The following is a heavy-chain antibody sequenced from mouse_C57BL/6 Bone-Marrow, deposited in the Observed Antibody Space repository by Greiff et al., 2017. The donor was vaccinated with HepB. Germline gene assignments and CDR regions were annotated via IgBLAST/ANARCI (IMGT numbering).Heavy chain of an antibody. V-gene: IGHV1-55*01. J-gene: IGHJ1*03. Sequence: QVQLQQPGAELVKPGASVKMSCKASGYTFTSYWITWVKQRPGQGLEWIGDIYPGSGSTNYNEKFKSKATLTADTSSSTAYMQLSSLTSEDSAVYYCAREICYFDVWGTGTTVTVSS. CDR1: GYTFTSYW. CDR2: IYPGSGST. CDR3: AREICYFDV.